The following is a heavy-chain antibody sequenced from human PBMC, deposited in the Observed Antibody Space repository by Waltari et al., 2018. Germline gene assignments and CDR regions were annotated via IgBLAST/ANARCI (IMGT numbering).Heavy chain of an antibody. CDR3: AKDSTAGQWLGGGVFDI. Sequence: EVQLVESGGGLVQPGRSLRLSCAVSGFTFDDYAMHWVRQAPGKVLEGVSSINENSGTMAEADSVKGRFTISKDSAKNSLYLQMNRLRAEDMALYYGAKDSTAGQWLGGGVFDIWGQGTMVTVSS. CDR1: GFTFDDYA. CDR2: INENSGTM. V-gene: IGHV3-9*03. D-gene: IGHD6-19*01. J-gene: IGHJ3*02.